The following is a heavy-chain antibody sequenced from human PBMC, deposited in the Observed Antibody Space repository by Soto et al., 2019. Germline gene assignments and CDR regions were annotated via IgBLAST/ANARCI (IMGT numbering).Heavy chain of an antibody. CDR1: GFTFSSYG. Sequence: ESGGGVVQPGRSLRLSCAASGFTFSSYGMHWVRQAPGKGLEWVAVIWYDGSNKYYADSVKGRFTISRDNSKNTLYLQMNSLRAEDTAVYYCARDSFYDFWSGYSRGGAFDIWGQGTMVTVSS. D-gene: IGHD3-3*01. CDR2: IWYDGSNK. J-gene: IGHJ3*02. V-gene: IGHV3-33*01. CDR3: ARDSFYDFWSGYSRGGAFDI.